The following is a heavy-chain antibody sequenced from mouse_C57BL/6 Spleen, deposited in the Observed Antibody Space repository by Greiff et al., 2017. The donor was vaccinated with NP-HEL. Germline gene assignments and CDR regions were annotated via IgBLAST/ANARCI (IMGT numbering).Heavy chain of an antibody. CDR2: IYPGSGST. J-gene: IGHJ4*01. Sequence: QVQLQQPGAELVKPGASVKMSCKASGYTFTSYWITWVKQRPGQGLEWIGDIYPGSGSTNCNEKFKSKATLTVDTSSSTAYMQLSSLTSEDSAVYYCARPRRDYAMDYWGQGTSVTVSS. CDR3: ARPRRDYAMDY. V-gene: IGHV1-55*01. CDR1: GYTFTSYW.